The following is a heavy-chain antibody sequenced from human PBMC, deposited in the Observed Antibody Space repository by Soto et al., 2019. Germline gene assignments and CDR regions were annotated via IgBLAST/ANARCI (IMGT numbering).Heavy chain of an antibody. Sequence: GGSLRLSCAASGFTFSSYAMSWVRQAPGKGLEWVSAISGSGGSTYHADSVKGRFTISRDNSKNTLYLQTNSLRAEDTAVYYCAKNIAGGSWTQGYYYGMDVWGQGTKVTVSS. J-gene: IGHJ6*02. CDR2: ISGSGGST. CDR3: AKNIAGGSWTQGYYYGMDV. D-gene: IGHD6-13*01. CDR1: GFTFSSYA. V-gene: IGHV3-23*01.